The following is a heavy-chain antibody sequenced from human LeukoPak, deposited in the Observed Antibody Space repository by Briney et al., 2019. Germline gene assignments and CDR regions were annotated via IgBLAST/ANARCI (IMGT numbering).Heavy chain of an antibody. J-gene: IGHJ4*02. Sequence: ASVKVSCKASGYTFTSYAMHWVRQAPGQRLEWMGWINAGNGNTKYSQKFQGRVTITRDTSASTAYMELSSLRSEDTAAYYCARGLAYSSSWYVDYWGQGTLVTVSS. D-gene: IGHD6-13*01. CDR3: ARGLAYSSSWYVDY. V-gene: IGHV1-3*01. CDR2: INAGNGNT. CDR1: GYTFTSYA.